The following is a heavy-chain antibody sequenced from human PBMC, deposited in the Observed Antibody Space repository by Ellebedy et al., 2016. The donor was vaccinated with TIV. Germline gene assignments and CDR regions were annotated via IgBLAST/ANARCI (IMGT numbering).Heavy chain of an antibody. Sequence: MPSETLSLTCAVSGGSISSSNWWSWVRQPPGKGLEWIGEIYHSGSTNYNPSLKSRVTISADTSKNVLSLRLTSVTAADTAVYYCARYLHWSTGDYFYALDVWGQGTTVTVSS. J-gene: IGHJ6*02. CDR3: ARYLHWSTGDYFYALDV. D-gene: IGHD3-9*01. V-gene: IGHV4-4*02. CDR2: IYHSGST. CDR1: GGSISSSNW.